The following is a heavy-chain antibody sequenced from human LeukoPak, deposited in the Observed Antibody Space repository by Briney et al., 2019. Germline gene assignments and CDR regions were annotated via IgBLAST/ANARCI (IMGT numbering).Heavy chain of an antibody. CDR1: GYTLTELS. CDR3: ARPRTTVTTFGFDY. Sequence: ASVKVSCKVSGYTLTELSMHWVRQAPGKGLEWMGGLDPEDGETIYAQKFQGRVTMTEDTSTDTAYMELRSLRSDDTAVYYCARPRTTVTTFGFDYWGQGTLVTVSS. CDR2: LDPEDGET. V-gene: IGHV1-24*01. D-gene: IGHD4-17*01. J-gene: IGHJ4*02.